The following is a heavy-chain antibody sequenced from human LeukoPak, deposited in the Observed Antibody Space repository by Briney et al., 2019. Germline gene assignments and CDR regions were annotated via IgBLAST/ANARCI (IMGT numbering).Heavy chain of an antibody. CDR3: ARNGGWYRFDS. CDR1: GFTFSNYW. CDR2: INEDGGKK. D-gene: IGHD6-19*01. Sequence: GGSLRLSCTASGFTFSNYWMSWVRQAPGKGLEGVADINEDGGKKEYADSVKGRFTISSDNAKKSLQLQMNSLRVEDTAVYYCARNGGWYRFDSWGQGTLVTVPS. J-gene: IGHJ4*02. V-gene: IGHV3-7*01.